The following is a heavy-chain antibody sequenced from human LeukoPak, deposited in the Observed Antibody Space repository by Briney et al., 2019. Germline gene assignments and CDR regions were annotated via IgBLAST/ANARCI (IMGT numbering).Heavy chain of an antibody. J-gene: IGHJ5*02. Sequence: GGSLRLSCAASGFTFSSYSMNWVRQAPGKGLEWVSSVSSSSSYIYYADSVKGRFTISRDNAKNSLYLQMNSLRAEDTAVYYCARAAPGYYYDSSGYYYVWWFDPWGQGTLVTVSS. V-gene: IGHV3-21*01. CDR1: GFTFSSYS. D-gene: IGHD3-22*01. CDR2: VSSSSSYI. CDR3: ARAAPGYYYDSSGYYYVWWFDP.